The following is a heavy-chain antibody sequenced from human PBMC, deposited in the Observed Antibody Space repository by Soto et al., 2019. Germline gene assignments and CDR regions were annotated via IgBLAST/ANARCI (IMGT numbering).Heavy chain of an antibody. D-gene: IGHD6-13*01. J-gene: IGHJ5*02. CDR3: ARERSAAGTGWIDP. CDR1: GYTVTSYD. Sequence: QVQLVQSGAEVKKPGASVKVSCKASGYTVTSYDIIWVRQATGQGLEWMGWMNPNSGNTGYAQKFQGRVTMTRSTSISTAYMEVCSLRSEHTAVYYCARERSAAGTGWIDPWGQGTLVTVSS. CDR2: MNPNSGNT. V-gene: IGHV1-8*01.